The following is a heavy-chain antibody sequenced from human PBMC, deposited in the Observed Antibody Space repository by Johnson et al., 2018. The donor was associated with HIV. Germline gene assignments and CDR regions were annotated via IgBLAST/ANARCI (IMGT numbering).Heavy chain of an antibody. Sequence: QVQLVESGGGVVQPGRSLRLSCAASRFTFSTYGMHWVRQAPGKGLEWVAVISYDGGNKYYADSVKGRFTISRDNSKNTLYLQMNSLRAEDTAVYYCAKDPPGVDDIHAFDIWGQGTMVTVSS. V-gene: IGHV3-30*18. CDR1: RFTFSTYG. CDR3: AKDPPGVDDIHAFDI. CDR2: ISYDGGNK. D-gene: IGHD3-9*01. J-gene: IGHJ3*02.